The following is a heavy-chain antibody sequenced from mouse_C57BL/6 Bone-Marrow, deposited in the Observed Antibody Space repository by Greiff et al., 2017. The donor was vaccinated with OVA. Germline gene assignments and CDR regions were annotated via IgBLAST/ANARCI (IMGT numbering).Heavy chain of an antibody. D-gene: IGHD4-1*01. J-gene: IGHJ2*01. Sequence: VNLVESGPELVKPGASVKLSCKASGYTFTSYDINWVKQRPGQGLEWIGWIYPRDGSTKYNEKFKGKATLTVDTSSSTAYMELHSLTSEDSAVYFCARGTGFDYWGQGTTLTVSS. CDR1: GYTFTSYD. CDR2: IYPRDGST. CDR3: ARGTGFDY. V-gene: IGHV1-85*01.